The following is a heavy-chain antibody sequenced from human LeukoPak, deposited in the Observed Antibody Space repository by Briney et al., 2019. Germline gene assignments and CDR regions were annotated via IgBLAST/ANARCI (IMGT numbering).Heavy chain of an antibody. CDR3: ARARVEPGGIGFFDY. CDR1: GFTVSGNY. Sequence: RGSLRLSCAASGFTVSGNYMSWVRQAPGKGLEWVSVIYSGGRTYYADSVKGRCTISRDNSKNTLSLQMNSLRAEDTAVYYCARARVEPGGIGFFDYWGQGTLVIVSS. J-gene: IGHJ4*02. D-gene: IGHD3-16*01. CDR2: IYSGGRT. V-gene: IGHV3-53*01.